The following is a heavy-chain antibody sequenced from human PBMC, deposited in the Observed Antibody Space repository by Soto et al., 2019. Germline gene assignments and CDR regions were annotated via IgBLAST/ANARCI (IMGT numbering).Heavy chain of an antibody. Sequence: ASVKVSCKASGYTFTSYVISWVRQAPGQGLEWMGWISAYNGNTNYAQKLQGRVTMTTDTSTSTAYMELRSLRSDDTAVYYCARGTSDYDFWSGNNWFDPWGQGTLVTVSS. CDR2: ISAYNGNT. V-gene: IGHV1-18*04. CDR3: ARGTSDYDFWSGNNWFDP. D-gene: IGHD3-3*01. J-gene: IGHJ5*02. CDR1: GYTFTSYV.